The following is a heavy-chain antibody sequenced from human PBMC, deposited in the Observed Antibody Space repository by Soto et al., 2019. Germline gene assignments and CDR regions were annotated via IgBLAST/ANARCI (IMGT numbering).Heavy chain of an antibody. D-gene: IGHD6-13*01. CDR2: ISGSGVNT. CDR3: AKDFRPSLVRKYYYGMDV. Sequence: GGSLRLSCAASGFIFSNYAMSWVRQAPGKGPEWVSSISGSGVNTFYADSVKGRFTISRDNSKNMLYLRMSSLRAEDTALYYCAKDFRPSLVRKYYYGMDVWGQGTTVTVSS. V-gene: IGHV3-23*01. J-gene: IGHJ6*02. CDR1: GFIFSNYA.